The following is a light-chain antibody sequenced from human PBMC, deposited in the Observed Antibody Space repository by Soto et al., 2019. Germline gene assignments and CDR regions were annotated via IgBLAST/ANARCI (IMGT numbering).Light chain of an antibody. V-gene: IGKV3-15*01. J-gene: IGKJ1*01. CDR2: GAS. CDR1: QSVSST. Sequence: MTQSPSSLSASVGDRVTITCRASQSVSSTVGWYQQKPGQAPRLLIYGASTRAFAIPARFSGSGSGTEFTLTISSLQSEDFAVYYCQQYKDWPTTFGQGTKVDIK. CDR3: QQYKDWPTT.